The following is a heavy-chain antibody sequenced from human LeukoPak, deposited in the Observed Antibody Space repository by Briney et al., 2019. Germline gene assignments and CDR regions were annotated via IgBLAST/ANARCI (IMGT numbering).Heavy chain of an antibody. D-gene: IGHD2-8*01. V-gene: IGHV4-34*01. CDR1: GGSFSGYY. J-gene: IGHJ4*02. CDR2: INHSGST. CDR3: ARRIESLYYFDY. Sequence: SETLSLTCAVYGGSFSGYYWSWIRQPPGEGLEWIGEINHSGSTNYNPSLKSRVTISLDTSNSQFSLKLSSVTAADTAVYYCARRIESLYYFDYWGQGTLVTVSS.